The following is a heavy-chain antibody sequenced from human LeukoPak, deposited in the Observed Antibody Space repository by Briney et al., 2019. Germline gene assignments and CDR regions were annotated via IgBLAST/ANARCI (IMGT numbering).Heavy chain of an antibody. D-gene: IGHD6-13*01. CDR2: MNPNSGNT. V-gene: IGHV1-8*02. CDR1: GYTFTGYY. J-gene: IGHJ6*02. CDR3: ARRRGYQLDV. Sequence: ASVKVSCKASGYTFTGYYMHWVRQAPGQGLEWMGWMNPNSGNTGYAQKFQGRVTMTRNTSISTAYMELSSLRSEDTAVYYCARRRGYQLDVWGQGTTVTVSS.